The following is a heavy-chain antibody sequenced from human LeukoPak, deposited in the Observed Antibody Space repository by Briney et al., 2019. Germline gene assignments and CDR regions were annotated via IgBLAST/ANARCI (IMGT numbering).Heavy chain of an antibody. CDR2: ISSNGGST. CDR3: VKDAFLGYCSSTSCGPFDY. CDR1: GFTFSSYA. V-gene: IGHV3-64D*06. Sequence: GGSLRLSRSASGFTFSSYAMHWVRQAPGKGLEYVSAISSNGGSTYYADSVKGRFTISRDNSKNTLYLQMSSLRAEDTAVYYCVKDAFLGYCSSTSCGPFDYWGQGTLVTVSS. J-gene: IGHJ4*02. D-gene: IGHD2-2*01.